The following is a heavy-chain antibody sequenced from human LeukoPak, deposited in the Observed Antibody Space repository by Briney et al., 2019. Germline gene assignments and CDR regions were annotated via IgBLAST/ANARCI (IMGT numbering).Heavy chain of an antibody. CDR1: GFTVSSHS. D-gene: IGHD2-21*02. J-gene: IGHJ4*02. V-gene: IGHV3-53*01. Sequence: GSLRLSCTVSGFTVSSHSMSWVRQAPGKGLEWVSFIYSDNTHYSDSVKGRFTISRDNAKNSLYLQMNSLRAEDTAVYYCARDENGLRFDYWGQGTLVTVSS. CDR3: ARDENGLRFDY. CDR2: IYSDNT.